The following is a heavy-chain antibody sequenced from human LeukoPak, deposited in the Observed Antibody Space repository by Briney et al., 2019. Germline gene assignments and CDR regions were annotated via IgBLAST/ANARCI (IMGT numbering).Heavy chain of an antibody. CDR1: GYTFTSYA. J-gene: IGHJ5*02. D-gene: IGHD1-26*01. CDR2: INAGNGNT. CDR3: ARDNSVGDNAWWFDP. Sequence: GASVTVSCKASGYTFTSYALHWVRQAPGQRLQWMGWINAGNGNTKYSQEFQGRVTITRDTSASTAYMELSSLRSEDMAVYYCARDNSVGDNAWWFDPWGQGTLVTVSS. V-gene: IGHV1-3*03.